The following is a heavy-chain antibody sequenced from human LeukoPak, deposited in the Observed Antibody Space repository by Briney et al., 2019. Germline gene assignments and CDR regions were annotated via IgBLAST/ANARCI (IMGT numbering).Heavy chain of an antibody. J-gene: IGHJ3*02. D-gene: IGHD3-9*01. CDR3: ARDARYFDWLLPPPDAFDI. V-gene: IGHV4-59*01. CDR2: IYYSGST. Sequence: PSETLSLTCTVSGGSISSYYWSWIRRPPGKGLEWIGYIYYSGSTNYNPSLKSRVTISVDTSKNQFSLKLSSVTAADTAVYYCARDARYFDWLLPPPDAFDIWGQGTMVTVSS. CDR1: GGSISSYY.